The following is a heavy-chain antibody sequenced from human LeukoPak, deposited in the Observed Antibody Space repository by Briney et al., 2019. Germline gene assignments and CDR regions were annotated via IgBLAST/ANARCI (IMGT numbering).Heavy chain of an antibody. J-gene: IGHJ4*02. V-gene: IGHV3-23*01. Sequence: GGSLRLSCAASGFTFSSYAMSWVRQAPGKGLEWVSAISESGGRTYYADSVKGRFTISRDNSKNTLYLQMNNLRAEDTAVYYCAKSGYNRFDYWGQGTRVTVSS. D-gene: IGHD5-24*01. CDR2: ISESGGRT. CDR3: AKSGYNRFDY. CDR1: GFTFSSYA.